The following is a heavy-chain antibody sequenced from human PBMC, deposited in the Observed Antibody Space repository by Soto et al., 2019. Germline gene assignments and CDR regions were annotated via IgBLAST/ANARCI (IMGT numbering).Heavy chain of an antibody. Sequence: ESGGGVVQPGRSLRLSCAASGFTFSSYAMHWVRQAPGKGLEWVAVISYDGSNKYYADSVKGRFTISRDNSENTLHLQMNSLRAEDTAMYYCARQEGVGVVITAYYYYHGVDVWGQGTTVTVSS. CDR2: ISYDGSNK. J-gene: IGHJ6*02. CDR3: ARQEGVGVVITAYYYYHGVDV. V-gene: IGHV3-30-3*01. D-gene: IGHD3-3*01. CDR1: GFTFSSYA.